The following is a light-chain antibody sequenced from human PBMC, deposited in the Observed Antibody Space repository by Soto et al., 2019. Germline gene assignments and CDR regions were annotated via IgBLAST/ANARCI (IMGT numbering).Light chain of an antibody. Sequence: QSALTQPASVSGSPGQSVTISCTGSSSDFGFYNYVSWYQHHPGKAPRLMIYEVTHRPSGVSVRFSGSKSGNTASLTISGLQTEDEADYYCASYTNRSSLLFGGGTKVTVL. CDR3: ASYTNRSSLL. CDR2: EVT. CDR1: SSDFGFYNY. V-gene: IGLV2-14*01. J-gene: IGLJ2*01.